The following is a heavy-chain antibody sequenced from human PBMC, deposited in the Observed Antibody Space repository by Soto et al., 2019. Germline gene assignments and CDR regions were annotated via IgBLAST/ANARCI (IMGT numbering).Heavy chain of an antibody. V-gene: IGHV3-30-3*01. D-gene: IGHD3-3*01. Sequence: ESGGGVVQPGRSLRLSCAASGFTFSTYVMHWVRQAPGKGLEWVAVISYDGDNKYYADSVKGRFTISRDNSKNTLYLQMNSLRAEDTAVYYCARGPFFWSGYYTDDAFDIWGQGTMVTVSS. CDR1: GFTFSTYV. J-gene: IGHJ3*02. CDR3: ARGPFFWSGYYTDDAFDI. CDR2: ISYDGDNK.